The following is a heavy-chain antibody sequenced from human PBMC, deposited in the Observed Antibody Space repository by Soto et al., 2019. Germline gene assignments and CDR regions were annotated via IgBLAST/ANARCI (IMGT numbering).Heavy chain of an antibody. Sequence: GSLRLSCAASGFTFSSYGMHWVLHAPGKGLEWVALISYDGSNKYYVDSVKGRFTISRDNSKNTLFLQMNSLRAGDTAVYYCAKDRLRGGFLTTATTNGMDVWGQGTTVTVSS. CDR1: GFTFSSYG. J-gene: IGHJ6*02. CDR3: AKDRLRGGFLTTATTNGMDV. D-gene: IGHD1-26*01. V-gene: IGHV3-30*18. CDR2: ISYDGSNK.